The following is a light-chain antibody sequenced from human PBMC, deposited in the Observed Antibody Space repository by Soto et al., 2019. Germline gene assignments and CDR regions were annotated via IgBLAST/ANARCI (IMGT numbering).Light chain of an antibody. CDR1: SSDVGRYDY. CDR3: CSFAGSYSYG. V-gene: IGLV2-11*01. J-gene: IGLJ1*01. Sequence: QSALTQPRSVSGSPGQSVTISCTGTSSDVGRYDYVSWYQRHPGKAPKLIVYDVTERPSGVPDRFSGSKSGNTASLTISGLQAEDEADYSCCSFAGSYSYGFGTGTKVTVL. CDR2: DVT.